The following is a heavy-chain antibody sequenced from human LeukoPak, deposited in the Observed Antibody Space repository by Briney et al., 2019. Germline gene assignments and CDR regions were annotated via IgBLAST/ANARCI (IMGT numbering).Heavy chain of an antibody. Sequence: PSETLSLTCAVYGGSFSGYYWSWIRQPPGKGLEWIGEINHSGSTNYNPSLKSRVTISVDTSKNQFSLKLSSVTAADTVVYYCARVNNGDYRYYYYYMDVWGKGTTVTVSS. CDR1: GGSFSGYY. CDR2: INHSGST. V-gene: IGHV4-34*01. J-gene: IGHJ6*03. CDR3: ARVNNGDYRYYYYYMDV. D-gene: IGHD4-17*01.